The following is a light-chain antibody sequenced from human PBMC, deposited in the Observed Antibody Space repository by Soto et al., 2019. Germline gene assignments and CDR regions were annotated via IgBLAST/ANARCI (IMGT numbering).Light chain of an antibody. J-gene: IGKJ1*01. CDR2: WAS. Sequence: DIVMTQSPDSQAVSLGERATVNCKSSQSVLHSPNNKNYLAWYQQKPGQPPKLLIYWASTRESGVPKRFSGSGSGTDFTLTISSLQAEDVAVYYCQQYYSTPPTFGQGTKVEIK. CDR3: QQYYSTPPT. CDR1: QSVLHSPNNKNY. V-gene: IGKV4-1*01.